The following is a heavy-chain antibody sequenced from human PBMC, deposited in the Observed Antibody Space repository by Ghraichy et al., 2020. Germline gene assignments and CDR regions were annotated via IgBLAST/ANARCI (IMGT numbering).Heavy chain of an antibody. CDR1: GFTFRSHA. J-gene: IGHJ1*01. Sequence: GGSLRLFCAASGFTFRSHAMNWVRQAPGKGLEWVSTITDSGGDTWYTDSVRGRFTISRDNSKNTLYLQMNSLRDEDTAVYYCAKFIVGRNNEYFQNWGQGTLVTVAS. V-gene: IGHV3-23*01. CDR3: AKFIVGRNNEYFQN. CDR2: ITDSGGDT. D-gene: IGHD1-26*01.